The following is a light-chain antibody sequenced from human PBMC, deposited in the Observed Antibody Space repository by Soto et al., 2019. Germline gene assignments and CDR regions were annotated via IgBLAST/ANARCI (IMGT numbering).Light chain of an antibody. CDR3: QQDKTWRQIS. Sequence: EILMTQSPATLSVSPGERATLSGRASQTINNNVGWYQQKPGQAPRLLIYGASNRATGFPVRFSGSGSGTEFTLTITSLQSEDSAVYFCQQDKTWRQISFGQGTRLEIK. CDR2: GAS. V-gene: IGKV3-15*01. J-gene: IGKJ5*01. CDR1: QTINNN.